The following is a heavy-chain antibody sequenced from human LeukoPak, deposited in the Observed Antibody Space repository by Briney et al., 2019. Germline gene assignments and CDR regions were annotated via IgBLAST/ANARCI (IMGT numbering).Heavy chain of an antibody. CDR1: GFTFRSYS. V-gene: IGHV3-21*01. CDR3: ARVPGDY. CDR2: ISSSNSLI. D-gene: IGHD3-10*01. Sequence: PGGSLRLSCAASGFTFRSYSMNWVRQAPGQGLEWVSSISSSNSLIYHADSVKGRFTISRDNSKNSLYLQMNSLRAEDTAVYYCARVPGDYWGQGTLVTVSS. J-gene: IGHJ4*02.